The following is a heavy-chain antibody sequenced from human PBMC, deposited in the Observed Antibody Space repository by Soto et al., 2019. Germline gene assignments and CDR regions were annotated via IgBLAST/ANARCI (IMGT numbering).Heavy chain of an antibody. Sequence: ELQMVESGGVVVQPGGSLRLSCAASGFTVDDYSVHWVRQAPGKGLEWVSLISWDGYSTFYADSVKGRFTISRDNSKNSLYLQMNSLTTEDTAFYYCVKVGAVTDYTYLDSWGQGALVTVSS. CDR3: VKVGAVTDYTYLDS. CDR1: GFTVDDYS. D-gene: IGHD4-4*01. V-gene: IGHV3-43*01. CDR2: ISWDGYST. J-gene: IGHJ4*02.